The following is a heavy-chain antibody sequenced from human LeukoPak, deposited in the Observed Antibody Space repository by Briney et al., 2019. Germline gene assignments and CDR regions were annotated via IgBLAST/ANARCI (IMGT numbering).Heavy chain of an antibody. D-gene: IGHD6-13*01. J-gene: IGHJ5*02. CDR1: GSSISSYY. CDR2: IYYSGST. Sequence: SETLSLTCTVSGSSISSYYWSWIRQPPGKGLEWIGYIYYSGSTNYNPSLKSRVTISVDTSKNQFSLKLSSVTAADTAVYYCARDLAAGTAWFDPWGQGTLVTVSS. V-gene: IGHV4-59*01. CDR3: ARDLAAGTAWFDP.